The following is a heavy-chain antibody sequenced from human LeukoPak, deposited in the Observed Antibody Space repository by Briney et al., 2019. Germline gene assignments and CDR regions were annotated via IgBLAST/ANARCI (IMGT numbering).Heavy chain of an antibody. V-gene: IGHV3-23*01. J-gene: IGHJ5*02. D-gene: IGHD3-10*01. CDR3: AKVSMVRGVIIPS. Sequence: PGGSLRLSCTASGLTFSKYSMSWVRQAPGKGPEWVSAISVSGGNTYYVDSVKGRFTVSRDNSKNTLYLQMNSLRAEDTAVYYCAKVSMVRGVIIPSWGQGTLVTVSS. CDR1: GLTFSKYS. CDR2: ISVSGGNT.